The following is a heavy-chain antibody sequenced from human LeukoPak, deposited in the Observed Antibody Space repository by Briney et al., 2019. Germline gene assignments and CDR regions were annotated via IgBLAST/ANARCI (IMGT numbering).Heavy chain of an antibody. CDR2: IYASGST. CDR3: ARRGRLVDFDY. Sequence: PSQTLSLTCTVSGNSISSGDNYWSWIRQPAGKGLEWIGRIYASGSTNYNPSLKSRVTISGDTSKNQFSLKLSSVTAADTAVYYCARRGRLVDFDYWGQGTLVTVSS. J-gene: IGHJ4*02. CDR1: GNSISSGDNY. D-gene: IGHD6-19*01. V-gene: IGHV4-61*02.